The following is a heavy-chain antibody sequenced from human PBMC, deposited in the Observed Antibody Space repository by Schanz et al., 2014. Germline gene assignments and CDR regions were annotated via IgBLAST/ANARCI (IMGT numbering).Heavy chain of an antibody. V-gene: IGHV3-33*01. D-gene: IGHD2-21*01. J-gene: IGHJ5*02. CDR2: IWSDGSGK. Sequence: VQLVESGGGFVQPGGSLGLSCVVSGFTVSSDHMSWVRQAPGKGLEWVAVIWSDGSGKYYADSVKGRFTISRDSPKNTLYLQMNSLRAEDTAVYYCARDLEGYDGGGGGFDPWGQGTLVTVSS. CDR1: GFTVSSDH. CDR3: ARDLEGYDGGGGGFDP.